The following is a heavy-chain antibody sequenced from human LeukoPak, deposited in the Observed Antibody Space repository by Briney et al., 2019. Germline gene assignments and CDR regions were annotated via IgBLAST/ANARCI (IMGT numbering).Heavy chain of an antibody. Sequence: SETLSLTCIVSGDFISSSYWSWIRQPAGKGLEWIGRVYTSGSTDYNPSLMSRVTMSVDTSKNQFSLKLSSVTAADTAVYYCARGQGSSTGRAFDYWSQGTLVTVSS. CDR3: ARGQGSSTGRAFDY. V-gene: IGHV4-4*07. CDR1: GDFISSSY. J-gene: IGHJ4*02. CDR2: VYTSGST. D-gene: IGHD6-6*01.